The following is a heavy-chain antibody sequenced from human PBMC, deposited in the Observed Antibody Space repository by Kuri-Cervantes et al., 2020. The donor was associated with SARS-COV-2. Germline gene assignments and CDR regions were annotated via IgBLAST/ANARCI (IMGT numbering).Heavy chain of an antibody. CDR2: INYSGSS. V-gene: IGHV4-59*12. CDR3: ARSRRVWFDP. CDR1: GGSISSDY. J-gene: IGHJ5*02. D-gene: IGHD1-14*01. Sequence: SETLSLTCTVSGGSISSDYWSWIRQPPGKGLEWIGFINYSGSSNYNPSLKSRVSISVDTSKNQFSLKLSSVTAADTAVYYCARSRRVWFDPWGQGTLVTVSS.